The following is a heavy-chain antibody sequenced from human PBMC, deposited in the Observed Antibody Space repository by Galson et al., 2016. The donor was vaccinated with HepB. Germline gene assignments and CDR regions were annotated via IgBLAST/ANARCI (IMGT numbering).Heavy chain of an antibody. CDR1: GFTVSTQY. J-gene: IGHJ4*02. D-gene: IGHD3-22*01. V-gene: IGHV3-53*01. CDR3: ARLRGFYSNSSGWYFDF. Sequence: SLRLSCAVSGFTVSTQYMSWVRQAPGKGLEWVSVIYRGGRTYYADSVKGRFTISRDNSKNTLSLQMNSLRAEDTALYYCARLRGFYSNSSGWYFDFWGQGTLVTVSS. CDR2: IYRGGRT.